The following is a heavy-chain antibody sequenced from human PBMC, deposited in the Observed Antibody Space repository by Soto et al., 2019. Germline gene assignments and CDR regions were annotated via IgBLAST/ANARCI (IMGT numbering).Heavy chain of an antibody. V-gene: IGHV3-21*01. CDR1: GFTFSSYS. D-gene: IGHD3-10*01. J-gene: IGHJ6*03. Sequence: EVQLVESGGGLVKPGGSLRLSCAASGFTFSSYSMNWVRQAPGKGLEWVSSISSSSSYIYYADSVKGRFTISRDNAKNSLYLQVNSLRAEDTAVYYCARDYGSGIVGFYYYYYMDVWGKGTTVTVSS. CDR2: ISSSSSYI. CDR3: ARDYGSGIVGFYYYYYMDV.